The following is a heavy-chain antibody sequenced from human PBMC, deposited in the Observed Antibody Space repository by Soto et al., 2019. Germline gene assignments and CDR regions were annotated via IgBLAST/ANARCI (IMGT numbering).Heavy chain of an antibody. D-gene: IGHD3-10*01. V-gene: IGHV3-23*01. Sequence: PGGSLRLSCSASGFAFSDYTMGWVRLTPGKGLEWVSTIFSRFFTGSDSTSYADSVTGRFTISRDNSKNTLYLQMNSLRAEDTAVYYCAKVGWFGELLYDPSYYYYMDVWGKGTTVTVSS. CDR2: IFSRFFTGSDST. J-gene: IGHJ6*03. CDR1: GFAFSDYT. CDR3: AKVGWFGELLYDPSYYYYMDV.